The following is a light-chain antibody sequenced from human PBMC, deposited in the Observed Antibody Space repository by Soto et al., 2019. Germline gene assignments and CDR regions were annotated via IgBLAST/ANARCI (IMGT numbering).Light chain of an antibody. CDR1: SSNIGAGHD. V-gene: IGLV1-40*01. J-gene: IGLJ3*02. CDR3: QSYDNNLSAWV. Sequence: QPVLTQPPSVSGASGQRVTISCTGSSSNIGAGHDVHWYQQLPGTAPKLLIHVNTHRPSGVPDRFSGSRSGSSGSLAITGLQAEDEADYYCQSYDNNLSAWVFGGGTKLTVL. CDR2: VNT.